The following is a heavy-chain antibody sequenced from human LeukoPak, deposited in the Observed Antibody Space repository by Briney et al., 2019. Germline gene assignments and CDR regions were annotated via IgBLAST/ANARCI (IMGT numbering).Heavy chain of an antibody. D-gene: IGHD3-16*01. V-gene: IGHV3-48*02. J-gene: IGHJ4*02. CDR3: ARDHNWGFDH. Sequence: PGGSLRRSCAASGFTFSSYCMSWVRQAPGKGLEWVSYIDSSSSNVLYADSVKGRFTISRDNAKNSLYLQMNSLRDEDTAVYYWARDHNWGFDHWRQGTLVTVSS. CDR1: GFTFSSYC. CDR2: IDSSSSNV.